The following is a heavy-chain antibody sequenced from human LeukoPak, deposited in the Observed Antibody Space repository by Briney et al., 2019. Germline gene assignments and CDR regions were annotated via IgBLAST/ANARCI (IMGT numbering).Heavy chain of an antibody. J-gene: IGHJ3*02. V-gene: IGHV3-66*01. CDR1: GFTVSSNY. Sequence: PGGSLRLSCAASGFTVSSNYMSWVRQAPGKGLEWVSVIYSGGSTYYADSVKGRFTTSRDNSKNTLYLQMNSLRAEDTAVYYCARFLADDAFDIWGQGTMVTVSS. CDR2: IYSGGST. D-gene: IGHD6-19*01. CDR3: ARFLADDAFDI.